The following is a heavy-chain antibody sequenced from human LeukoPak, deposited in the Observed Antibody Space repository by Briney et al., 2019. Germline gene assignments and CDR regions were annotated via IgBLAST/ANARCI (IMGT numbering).Heavy chain of an antibody. Sequence: GGSLRLSCVGSGFTFSSYAMSWVRQAPGKGLEWVSTISGSGGSTYYADSVKGRFTVSRDNSKNTLYLQMNSLRAKDTAVFYCAKDHLYSSGWYGWLDSWGQGTLVTVSS. J-gene: IGHJ5*01. CDR1: GFTFSSYA. CDR2: ISGSGGST. V-gene: IGHV3-23*01. D-gene: IGHD6-19*01. CDR3: AKDHLYSSGWYGWLDS.